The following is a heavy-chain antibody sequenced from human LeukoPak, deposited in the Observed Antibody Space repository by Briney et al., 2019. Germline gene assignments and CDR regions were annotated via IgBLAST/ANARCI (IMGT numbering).Heavy chain of an antibody. CDR2: INRDGGST. V-gene: IGHV3-74*01. J-gene: IGHJ4*02. D-gene: IGHD6-13*01. CDR3: AREWAGPGSLFDY. Sequence: GGSLRLSCEDSGFTFSTYWMHWVRQAPGKGLVWVSRINRDGGSTSYADSVKGRFTISRDNAKNALYLQMTSLRAEDTALYYCAREWAGPGSLFDYWGQGTLVTVSS. CDR1: GFTFSTYW.